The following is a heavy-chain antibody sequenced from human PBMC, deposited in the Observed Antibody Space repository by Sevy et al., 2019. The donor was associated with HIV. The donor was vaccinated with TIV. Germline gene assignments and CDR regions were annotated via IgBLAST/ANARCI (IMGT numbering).Heavy chain of an antibody. V-gene: IGHV3-13*01. Sequence: GGSLRLSCAASGFTFSSYDMHWVRQATGKGLEWVSAIGTAGDTYYPGSVKGRFTISRENAKNSLYLQMNSLRAGDMAVYYCARGPYYYYGMDVWGQGTTVTVSS. J-gene: IGHJ6*02. CDR1: GFTFSSYD. CDR3: ARGPYYYYGMDV. CDR2: IGTAGDT.